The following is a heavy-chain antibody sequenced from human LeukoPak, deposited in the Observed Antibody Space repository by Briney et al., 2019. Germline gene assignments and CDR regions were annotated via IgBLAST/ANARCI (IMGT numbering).Heavy chain of an antibody. CDR2: INHSGST. D-gene: IGHD6-19*01. Sequence: PSETLSLTCAVYGGSFSGYYWSWIRQPPGKGLEWIGEINHSGSTSYNPSLKSRVTISVDTSKNQFSLKLSSVTAADTAVYYCARAQDSSGWYSFFDYWGQGTLVTVSS. CDR3: ARAQDSSGWYSFFDY. CDR1: GGSFSGYY. J-gene: IGHJ4*02. V-gene: IGHV4-34*01.